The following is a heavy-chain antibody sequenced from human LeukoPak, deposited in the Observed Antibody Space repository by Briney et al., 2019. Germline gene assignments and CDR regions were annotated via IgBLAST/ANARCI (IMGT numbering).Heavy chain of an antibody. CDR2: ISYDGSNK. CDR3: AREDYDFWTGYFRFRGATRFDP. Sequence: GGSLRLSRAASGFTFSSYGMHWVRQAPGKGLEWVAVISYDGSNKYYADSVKGRFTISRDNSKNTLYLQMNSLRAEDTAVYYCAREDYDFWTGYFRFRGATRFDPWGQGTLVTVSS. CDR1: GFTFSSYG. D-gene: IGHD3-3*01. V-gene: IGHV3-30*03. J-gene: IGHJ5*02.